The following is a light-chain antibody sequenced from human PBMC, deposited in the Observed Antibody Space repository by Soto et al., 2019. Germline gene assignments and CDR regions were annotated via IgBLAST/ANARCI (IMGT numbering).Light chain of an antibody. J-gene: IGKJ1*01. Sequence: EIVLTQSPGTLSLSRGERATLACGASQSVSSRYLDWYQQKPGQAPRLLIYGASSRATGIPDRLSGSGYGTDLTLTISRLQTEDFEVYYCQQYGSSTWTFGHGTQVDI. V-gene: IGKV3-20*01. CDR3: QQYGSSTWT. CDR2: GAS. CDR1: QSVSSRY.